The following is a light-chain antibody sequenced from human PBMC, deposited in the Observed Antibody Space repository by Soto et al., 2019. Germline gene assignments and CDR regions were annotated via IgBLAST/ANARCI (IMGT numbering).Light chain of an antibody. V-gene: IGKV3-15*01. CDR2: GAS. CDR3: QQYNNWPPGRT. Sequence: EIVMTQSPATLSVSPGERATLSCRASQSVSSNFAWYQQKPGQAPRLLIYGASTRATGIPARYSGSGSGTELTLTISSLQSEDFAVYYCQQYNNWPPGRTFGQGTKVEIK. CDR1: QSVSSN. J-gene: IGKJ1*01.